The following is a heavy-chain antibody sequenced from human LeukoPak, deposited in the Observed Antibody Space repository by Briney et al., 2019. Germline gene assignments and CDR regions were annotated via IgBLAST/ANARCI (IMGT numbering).Heavy chain of an antibody. CDR3: ARDGGDYYDSSGYPFHH. D-gene: IGHD3-22*01. Sequence: GGSLRLSCAASGFTFGSYNMNWVRQAPGKGLEWVSSISTSSSYRYYADSVKGRFTISRDNAKKSLYLQMNSLRAGDTAVYYCARDGGDYYDSSGYPFHHWGQGTLVTVSS. V-gene: IGHV3-21*01. J-gene: IGHJ1*01. CDR2: ISTSSSYR. CDR1: GFTFGSYN.